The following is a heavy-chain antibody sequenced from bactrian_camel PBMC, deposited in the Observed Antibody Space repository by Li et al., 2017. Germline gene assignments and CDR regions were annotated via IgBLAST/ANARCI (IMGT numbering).Heavy chain of an antibody. CDR1: TGTFRSAC. V-gene: IGHV3S53*01. J-gene: IGHJ4*01. CDR2: IVSDGDT. CDR3: AAAKGLPDLLRGGYLSARSYNY. D-gene: IGHD3*01. Sequence: HVQLVESGGGSALAGGSVRLSCAARTGTFRSACMGWIRQVSGKEREGVASIVSDGDTTYADSVEGRFTISHDNAKNTLFLQMNSLKPEDTAIYYCAAAKGLPDLLRGGYLSARSYNYWGRGTQVTVS.